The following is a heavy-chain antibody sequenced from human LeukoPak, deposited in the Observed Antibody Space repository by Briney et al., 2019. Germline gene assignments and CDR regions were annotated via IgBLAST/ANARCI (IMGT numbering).Heavy chain of an antibody. CDR3: ARDQWYCGGDCYYAFDI. J-gene: IGHJ3*02. D-gene: IGHD2-21*02. V-gene: IGHV4-34*01. Sequence: PSETLSLTCPVYGGSFSDYYWSWIRQPPGNGHDRIREINNSGSTNYNPSLKSRVTISVDTSKNQLSLKLSSVTAADTAVYYCARDQWYCGGDCYYAFDIWGQGTMVTVSS. CDR1: GGSFSDYY. CDR2: INNSGST.